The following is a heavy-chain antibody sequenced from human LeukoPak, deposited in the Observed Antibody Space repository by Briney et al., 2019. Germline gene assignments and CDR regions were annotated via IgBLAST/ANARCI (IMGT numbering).Heavy chain of an antibody. CDR2: ISAYNGNT. Sequence: ASVKVSCKASGYTFTSYGISWVRQAPGQGLEWMGWISAYNGNTNYAQKLQGRVTMTTDTSTSTAYMELRSLRSDDTAVYYCASQGATVTTNAFDIWGQGTMVAVSS. CDR1: GYTFTSYG. J-gene: IGHJ3*02. D-gene: IGHD4-17*01. CDR3: ASQGATVTTNAFDI. V-gene: IGHV1-18*01.